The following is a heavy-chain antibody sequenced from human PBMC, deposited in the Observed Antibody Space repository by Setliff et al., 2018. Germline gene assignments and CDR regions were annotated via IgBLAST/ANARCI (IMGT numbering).Heavy chain of an antibody. D-gene: IGHD2-2*01. CDR2: IIPNFGTT. CDR3: AREVVVVKSAINYYYYMDV. J-gene: IGHJ6*03. CDR1: GYTFTNYG. V-gene: IGHV1-69*05. Sequence: VASVKVSCKASGYTFTNYGINWVRQAPGQGLEWMGGIIPNFGTTSYAQKFQGRVTITTDESTNTAYMELSSLRSDDTAVFYCAREVVVVKSAINYYYYMDVWGKGTTVTAP.